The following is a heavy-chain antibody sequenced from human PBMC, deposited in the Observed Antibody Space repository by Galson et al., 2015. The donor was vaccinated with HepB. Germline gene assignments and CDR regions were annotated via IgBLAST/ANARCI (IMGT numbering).Heavy chain of an antibody. CDR3: ARATLWFGEL. CDR1: GFTVSSNY. CDR2: IYSGDST. Sequence: SLRLSCAASGFTVSSNYMSWVRQAPGKGLEWVSVIYSGDSTYYADSVKGRFTISSDNSKNTLYLQMNSLRAEDTAVYYCARATLWFGELWGQGTLVTVSS. J-gene: IGHJ4*02. D-gene: IGHD3-10*01. V-gene: IGHV3-66*01.